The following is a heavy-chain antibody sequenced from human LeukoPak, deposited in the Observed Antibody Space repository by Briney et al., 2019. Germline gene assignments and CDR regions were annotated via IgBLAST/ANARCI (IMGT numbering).Heavy chain of an antibody. V-gene: IGHV3-30-3*01. J-gene: IGHJ6*02. CDR3: ARDAGGDYRPHYYYGMDV. D-gene: IGHD4-17*01. CDR2: ISYDGSNK. Sequence: GGSLRLSCAASGFTFSSYAMHWVRQAPGKGLEWVAVISYDGSNKYYADSVKGRFTISRDNSKNTLYLQMSSLRAEDTAVYYCARDAGGDYRPHYYYGMDVWGQGTTVTVSS. CDR1: GFTFSSYA.